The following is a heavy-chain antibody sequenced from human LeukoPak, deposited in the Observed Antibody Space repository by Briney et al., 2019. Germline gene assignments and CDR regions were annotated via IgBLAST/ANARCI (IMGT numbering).Heavy chain of an antibody. J-gene: IGHJ6*02. D-gene: IGHD3-10*01. V-gene: IGHV4-59*01. CDR3: ARVRYYYGMDV. Sequence: PSETLSLTCTVSGGSISSYYWSWIRQPPGKGLKWIGYIYYSGSTNYNPSLKSRVTISVDTSKNQFSLKLSSVTAADTAVYYCARVRYYYGMDVWGQGTTVTVSS. CDR2: IYYSGST. CDR1: GGSISSYY.